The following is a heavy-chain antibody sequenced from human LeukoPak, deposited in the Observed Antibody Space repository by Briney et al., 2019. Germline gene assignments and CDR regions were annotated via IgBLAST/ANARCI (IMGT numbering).Heavy chain of an antibody. CDR2: ISGSGSST. CDR3: AKRGYDNSGYYGYFDY. J-gene: IGHJ4*02. D-gene: IGHD3-22*01. CDR1: GLTFGTYA. Sequence: GGSLRLSCAASGLTFGTYAMSWVRQAPGKGLEWVSVISGSGSSTYYADSVKGRFTISRDNSKNTLYLQMNSLSAEDTAAYYCAKRGYDNSGYYGYFDYWGLGILVTVSS. V-gene: IGHV3-23*01.